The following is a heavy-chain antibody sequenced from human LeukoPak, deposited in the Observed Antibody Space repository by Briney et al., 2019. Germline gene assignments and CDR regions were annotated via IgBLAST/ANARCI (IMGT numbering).Heavy chain of an antibody. J-gene: IGHJ6*02. Sequence: TGGSLRLSCAASGFTFSDYYMTWIRQAPGKGLEWLSYISNSGSTVFYADSIMGRFTVSMDNAKRSLYLQIESLRDDDTAVYHCALGTINKDYYFGMDVWGQGTTVTVSS. CDR3: ALGTINKDYYFGMDV. D-gene: IGHD2-8*01. V-gene: IGHV3-11*01. CDR2: ISNSGSTV. CDR1: GFTFSDYY.